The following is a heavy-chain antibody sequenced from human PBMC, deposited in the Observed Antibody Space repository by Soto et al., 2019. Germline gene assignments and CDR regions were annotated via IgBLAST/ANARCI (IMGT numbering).Heavy chain of an antibody. CDR1: GGSIPSSSDY. D-gene: IGHD3-22*01. CDR3: ASPLVGDTSGSDGVDV. J-gene: IGHJ6*02. CDR2: NYYIGST. Sequence: QLQLQESGPGLVKPSETLSLTCTVSGGSIPSSSDYWGWIRQPPGKGLEWIGSNYYIGSTYYNPSLKSRVIISDDTTKNKISLKLSSVTAADTAMYYCASPLVGDTSGSDGVDVWGQGTTVTVSS. V-gene: IGHV4-39*01.